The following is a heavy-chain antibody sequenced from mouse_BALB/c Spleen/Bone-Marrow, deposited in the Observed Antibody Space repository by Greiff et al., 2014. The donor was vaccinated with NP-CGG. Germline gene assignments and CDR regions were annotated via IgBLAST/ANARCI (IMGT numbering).Heavy chain of an antibody. V-gene: IGHV7-3*02. J-gene: IGHJ1*01. D-gene: IGHD1-1*01. CDR2: IRNKANGYTT. Sequence: DVKLVESGGGLVQPGGSLRLSCATSGFTFTDYYMSWVRQTPGKALEWLGFIRNKANGYTTDYSVSVKGRFTISRDNSQSIPYLQMNTLRAEDSATYYCARDENYDIYWYFDVWGAGTTVTVSS. CDR1: GFTFTDYY. CDR3: ARDENYDIYWYFDV.